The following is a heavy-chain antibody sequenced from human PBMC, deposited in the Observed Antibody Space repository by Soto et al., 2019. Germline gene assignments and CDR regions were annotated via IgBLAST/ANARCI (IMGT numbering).Heavy chain of an antibody. CDR2: IIPIFGTA. J-gene: IGHJ4*02. D-gene: IGHD6-19*01. Sequence: SVKVSCKASGGTFSSYAISWVRQAPGQGLEWMGGIIPIFGTANYAQKFQGRVTITADESTSTAYMELSSLRSEDTAVYYCARVWQYGSGWYDYWGQGTPVTVSS. CDR3: ARVWQYGSGWYDY. CDR1: GGTFSSYA. V-gene: IGHV1-69*13.